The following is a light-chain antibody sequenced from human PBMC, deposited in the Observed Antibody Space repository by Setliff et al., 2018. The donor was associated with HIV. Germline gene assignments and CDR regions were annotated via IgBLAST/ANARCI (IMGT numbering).Light chain of an antibody. CDR3: SSCSSSSTLV. CDR1: SSDVGTYNL. J-gene: IGLJ2*01. CDR2: EVN. Sequence: QSVLTQPASVSGSPGQSITISCTGTSSDVGTYNLVSWYQQYPGKAPQLTIFEVNKRPSGISDRFSGSKSGNTASLTISGLQAEDEADYYCSSCSSSSTLVFGGGTKVTVL. V-gene: IGLV2-14*02.